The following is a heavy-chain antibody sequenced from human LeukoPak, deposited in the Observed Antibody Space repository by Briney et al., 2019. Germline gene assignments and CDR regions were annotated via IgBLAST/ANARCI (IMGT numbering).Heavy chain of an antibody. J-gene: IGHJ4*02. CDR1: GGSIISSSYY. V-gene: IGHV4-61*09. CDR2: IYPSGNT. CDR3: ARVIGVGATAMDY. D-gene: IGHD1-26*01. Sequence: PSETLSLTCTVSGGSIISSSYYWSWIRQPAGKGLEWIGHIYPSGNTNYNPSLKSRVTISVDTSKNQFSLKLSSVTAADTAVYYCARVIGVGATAMDYWGQGTLVTVSS.